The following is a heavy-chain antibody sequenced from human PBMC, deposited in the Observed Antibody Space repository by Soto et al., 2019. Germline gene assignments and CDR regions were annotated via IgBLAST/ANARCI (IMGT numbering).Heavy chain of an antibody. CDR3: ARDVYPQWLAEAPVP. D-gene: IGHD6-19*01. Sequence: PXESLTLACAASGFTFSSYGMHWVRQAPGKGLEWVAVIWYDGSNKYYADSVKGRFTISRDNSKNTLYLQMNSLRAEDTAVYYCARDVYPQWLAEAPVPWGQGTLVTVSS. CDR2: IWYDGSNK. CDR1: GFTFSSYG. J-gene: IGHJ5*02. V-gene: IGHV3-33*01.